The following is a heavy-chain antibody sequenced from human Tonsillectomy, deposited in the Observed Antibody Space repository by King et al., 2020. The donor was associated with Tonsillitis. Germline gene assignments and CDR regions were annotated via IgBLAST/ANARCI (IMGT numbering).Heavy chain of an antibody. V-gene: IGHV3-66*01. J-gene: IGHJ4*02. CDR3: ARAGGDSSGYYYGFDY. CDR2: IYSGGST. CDR1: GFTVSSNY. D-gene: IGHD3-22*01. Sequence: VQLVESGGGLVQPGGSLRLSCAASGFTVSSNYMSWVRQAPGKGLEWVSVIYSGGSTYYADSVKGRFTISRDNSKNTLYRQMNSLRAEDKAVYYCARAGGDSSGYYYGFDYWGQGTLVTVSS.